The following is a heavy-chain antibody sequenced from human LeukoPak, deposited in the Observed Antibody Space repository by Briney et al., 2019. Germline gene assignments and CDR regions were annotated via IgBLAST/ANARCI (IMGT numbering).Heavy chain of an antibody. Sequence: GGSLRLSCAASGFTFSDYTMNWVRQAPGKGLEWVSSITSHSSYIYYADSVKGRFTISRDNAKNSVFLQMNSLRAEDTAVYYCAREPRCSSCSHEYWGQGILVTVSS. V-gene: IGHV3-21*01. D-gene: IGHD6-13*01. CDR3: AREPRCSSCSHEY. CDR2: ITSHSSYI. J-gene: IGHJ4*02. CDR1: GFTFSDYT.